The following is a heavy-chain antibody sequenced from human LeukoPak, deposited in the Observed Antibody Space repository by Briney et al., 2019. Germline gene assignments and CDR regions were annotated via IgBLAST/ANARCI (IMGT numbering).Heavy chain of an antibody. Sequence: SETLSLTCTVSGGSISSYYWSWIRQPPGKGLEWIGYIYYSGGTNYNPSLKSRVTISVDTSKNQFSLKLSSVTAADTAVYYCARGLYYYDSSGYYHWGQGTLVTVSS. D-gene: IGHD3-22*01. CDR2: IYYSGGT. CDR1: GGSISSYY. J-gene: IGHJ4*02. CDR3: ARGLYYYDSSGYYH. V-gene: IGHV4-59*01.